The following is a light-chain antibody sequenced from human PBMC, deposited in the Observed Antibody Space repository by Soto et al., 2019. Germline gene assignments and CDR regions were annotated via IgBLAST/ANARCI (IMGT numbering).Light chain of an antibody. CDR2: KAS. Sequence: DIQMPQSPSTVSASVGDSVTITCRASQNIDSWLAWFQQKPGKAPKILIYKASTLESGAPSRFSGSGSGTEFTLTISSLQPEDFATYYCQGHSTYPLTFGGGTKVDIK. V-gene: IGKV1-5*03. CDR3: QGHSTYPLT. CDR1: QNIDSW. J-gene: IGKJ4*01.